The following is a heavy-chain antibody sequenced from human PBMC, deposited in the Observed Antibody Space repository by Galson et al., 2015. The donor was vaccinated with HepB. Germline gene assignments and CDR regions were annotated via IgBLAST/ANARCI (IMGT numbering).Heavy chain of an antibody. CDR1: GFIFSNYA. CDR3: VSPGYNSNWYGPQDY. J-gene: IGHJ4*02. V-gene: IGHV3-33*01. D-gene: IGHD6-13*01. CDR2: IWSDGSEK. Sequence: SLRLSCAASGFIFSNYALHWVRQAPGKGLEWVAVIWSDGSEKHYADSVKGRFTISRDNSRNTLYLQMNNLRAEDTAVYFCVSPGYNSNWYGPQDYWGQGTLVTVSS.